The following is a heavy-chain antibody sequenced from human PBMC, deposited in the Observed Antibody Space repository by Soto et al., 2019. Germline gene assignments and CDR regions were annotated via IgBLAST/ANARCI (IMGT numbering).Heavy chain of an antibody. V-gene: IGHV4-59*01. CDR3: ARESPSNFWSGYYYYGMDV. CDR1: GGSISSYY. D-gene: IGHD3-3*01. CDR2: IYYSGST. J-gene: IGHJ6*02. Sequence: SETLSLTCTVSGGSISSYYWSWIRQPPGKGLEWIGYIYYSGSTNYNPSLKSRVTISVDTSKNQFSLKLSSVTAADTAVYYCARESPSNFWSGYYYYGMDVWGQGTTVTVSS.